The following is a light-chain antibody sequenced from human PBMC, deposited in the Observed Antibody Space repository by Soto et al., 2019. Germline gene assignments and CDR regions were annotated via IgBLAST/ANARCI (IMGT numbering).Light chain of an antibody. J-gene: IGKJ4*01. CDR2: DAS. CDR1: QSVSSS. V-gene: IGKV3-11*01. CDR3: QQRSTWPLT. Sequence: EIVLTQSPVTLSLSPGEIATLSCRASQSVSSSLAWYQQKPGQAPRLLIYDASNRATGIPARFSGSGSGTDFTLTISSLEPEDFAVYYCQQRSTWPLTFGGGTKVEI.